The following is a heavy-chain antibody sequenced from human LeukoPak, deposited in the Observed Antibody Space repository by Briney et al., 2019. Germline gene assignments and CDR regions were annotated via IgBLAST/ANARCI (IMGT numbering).Heavy chain of an antibody. Sequence: SETLSLTCTVSGGSIRSYYWSWIRQPPGKGLEWIGDIYYTGSTSYSPSLRSRVTISVDTSENQFSLKLSSVTAADTAVYYCARGPVGGTTYNDGDAFDIWGQGTMVTVSS. CDR3: ARGPVGGTTYNDGDAFDI. CDR2: IYYTGST. V-gene: IGHV4-59*01. D-gene: IGHD1-7*01. J-gene: IGHJ3*02. CDR1: GGSIRSYY.